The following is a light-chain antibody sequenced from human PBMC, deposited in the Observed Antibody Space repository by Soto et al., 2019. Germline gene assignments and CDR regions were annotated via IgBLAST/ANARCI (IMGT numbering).Light chain of an antibody. CDR3: QQSYSTPQT. CDR2: AAS. CDR1: QSISSY. J-gene: IGKJ1*01. Sequence: IQMAQSPSSLSSSLGDRVTSTCRASQSISSYLNWYQQKPGKAPKLLIYAASSLQSGVPSRFSGSGSGTDFTLTISSLQPEDFATYYCQQSYSTPQTFGQGTKVDI. V-gene: IGKV1-39*01.